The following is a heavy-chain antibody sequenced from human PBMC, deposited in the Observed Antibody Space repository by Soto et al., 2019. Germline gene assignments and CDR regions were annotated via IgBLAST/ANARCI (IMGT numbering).Heavy chain of an antibody. D-gene: IGHD3-10*01. Sequence: QVQLQESGPGLVKPSGTLSLTCAVSGGSISGSYSWSWVRQPPGKGLEWIGEIYDAETTNYNPSLKSRVTISVDKSTNQFSLRLRSVTAADTAAYYCARRVWFGKLFFWMDLWGEGTTVTVSS. J-gene: IGHJ6*04. CDR3: ARRVWFGKLFFWMDL. CDR2: IYDAETT. CDR1: GGSISGSYS. V-gene: IGHV4-4*02.